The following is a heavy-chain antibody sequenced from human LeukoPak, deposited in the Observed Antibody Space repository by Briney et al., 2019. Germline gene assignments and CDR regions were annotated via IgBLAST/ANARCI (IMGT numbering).Heavy chain of an antibody. CDR1: GFTFSSYS. J-gene: IGHJ3*02. Sequence: PGGSLRLSCAASGFTFSSYSMNWVRQAPGKGLEWVSSISSSSSYIYYADSVKGRFTISRDNAKNSLYLQMNSLRAEDTAVYYCARDHSSSRAGAYAFDIWGQGTMVIVSS. V-gene: IGHV3-21*01. D-gene: IGHD6-6*01. CDR2: ISSSSSYI. CDR3: ARDHSSSRAGAYAFDI.